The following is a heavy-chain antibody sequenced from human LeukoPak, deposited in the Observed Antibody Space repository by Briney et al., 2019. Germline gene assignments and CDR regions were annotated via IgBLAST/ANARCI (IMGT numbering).Heavy chain of an antibody. J-gene: IGHJ4*02. CDR2: INPNSGGT. CDR1: GYTFTGYY. V-gene: IGHV1-2*02. CDR3: ARVNPVPIAARGFDY. D-gene: IGHD6-6*01. Sequence: GASVKVSCKASGYTFTGYYMHWVRQAPGQGLEWMGWINPNSGGTNYAQKFQGRVTMTRDTSISTAYMELSRLRSDDTAVYYCARVNPVPIAARGFDYWGQGTLVTVSS.